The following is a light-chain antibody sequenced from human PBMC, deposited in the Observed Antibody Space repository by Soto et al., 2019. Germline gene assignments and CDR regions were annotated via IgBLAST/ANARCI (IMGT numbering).Light chain of an antibody. CDR3: QQLTSSPPWT. V-gene: IGKV1-9*01. CDR1: QGISNY. CDR2: SAS. Sequence: DLQLTQSPSFLPASVGDRVTITCRASQGISNYLAWYQQKPGKAPNLLIYSASTLHTGVPSRFSGSGSVTDFTLTISGLQPEDFATYYCQQLTSSPPWTFGQGTKVEIK. J-gene: IGKJ1*01.